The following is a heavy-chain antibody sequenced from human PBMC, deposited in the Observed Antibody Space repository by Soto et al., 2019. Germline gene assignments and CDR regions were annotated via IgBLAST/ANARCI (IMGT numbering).Heavy chain of an antibody. Sequence: QVQLQESGPGLVKPSETLSLTCTVSGGSISTYYWDWIRQPPGKELEWIGYTHDTGNTNYHPSLKSRVTIALDTSRNQFSLKLSSVTAADTARYYCARHTVTIRAGFDYWGQGALVTVSS. CDR3: ARHTVTIRAGFDY. V-gene: IGHV4-59*01. D-gene: IGHD4-17*01. CDR1: GGSISTYY. J-gene: IGHJ4*02. CDR2: THDTGNT.